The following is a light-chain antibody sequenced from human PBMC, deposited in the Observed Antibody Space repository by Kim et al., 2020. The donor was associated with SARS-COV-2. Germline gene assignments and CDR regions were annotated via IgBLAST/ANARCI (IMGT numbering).Light chain of an antibody. Sequence: GQSITISCPGTSRDVVGYNYVSWYQQHPGKAPKLMIYDVSNRPSGVSNRFSGSKSGNTASLTISGLQAEDEADYYCSSYTSSSTVVFGGGTQLTVL. CDR2: DVS. CDR3: SSYTSSSTVV. V-gene: IGLV2-14*03. J-gene: IGLJ2*01. CDR1: SRDVVGYNY.